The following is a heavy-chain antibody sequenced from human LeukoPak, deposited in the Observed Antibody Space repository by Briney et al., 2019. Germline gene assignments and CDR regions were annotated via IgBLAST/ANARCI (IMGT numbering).Heavy chain of an antibody. CDR1: GFIFNDYD. CDR3: ARAPMVRGVIITAEFDY. Sequence: GGSLRLSCAASGFIFNDYDMNWIRQAPGKGLEWISYISRGGIVISYADSVKGRFTISRDNAKNSLYLQMNSLRAEDTAVYYCARAPMVRGVIITAEFDYWGQGTLVTVSS. V-gene: IGHV3-11*04. J-gene: IGHJ4*02. CDR2: ISRGGIVI. D-gene: IGHD3-10*01.